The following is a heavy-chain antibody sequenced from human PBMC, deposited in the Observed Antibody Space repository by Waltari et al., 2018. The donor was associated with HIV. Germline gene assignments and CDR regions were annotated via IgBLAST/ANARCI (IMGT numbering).Heavy chain of an antibody. D-gene: IGHD5-18*01. Sequence: EVKLVESGGGLVQPGGSVRPSCAASGFTFSSYEMNWVRQAPGKGLEWISYISSSGSSIYYADSVQGRFTISRDNGKKSLYLQMNILRAEDTAVYYCAKVREKQLWLRNWDFDLWGRGTLVTVSS. CDR2: ISSSGSSI. CDR1: GFTFSSYE. V-gene: IGHV3-48*03. J-gene: IGHJ2*01. CDR3: AKVREKQLWLRNWDFDL.